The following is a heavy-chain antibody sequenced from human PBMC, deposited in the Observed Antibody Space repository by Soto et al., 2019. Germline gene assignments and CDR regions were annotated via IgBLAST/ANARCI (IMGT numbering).Heavy chain of an antibody. Sequence: EVQLLESGGGLVQPGGSLRLSCAASGFTFSSYAMSWVRQAPGKGLEWVSAISGSGGSTYYADSVKGRFTISRDNTKNTLYLQMNSLRAEDTAVYYCANNPPLRSYYYGMDVWGQGTTVTVSS. CDR2: ISGSGGST. CDR3: ANNPPLRSYYYGMDV. V-gene: IGHV3-23*01. D-gene: IGHD4-17*01. J-gene: IGHJ6*02. CDR1: GFTFSSYA.